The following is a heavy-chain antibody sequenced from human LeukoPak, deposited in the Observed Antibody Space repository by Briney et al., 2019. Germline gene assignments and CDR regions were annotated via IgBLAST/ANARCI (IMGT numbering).Heavy chain of an antibody. CDR1: GFTFDDYA. CDR3: AKGSRSILTTATVGY. V-gene: IGHV3-9*01. Sequence: GGSLRLSCAASGFTFDDYAMHWVRQAPGKGLEWVSGISWNSGSIGYADSVKGRFTISRDNSKNTLYLQMNSLRAEDTAVYYCAKGSRSILTTATVGYWGQGTLVTVSS. D-gene: IGHD4-17*01. CDR2: ISWNSGSI. J-gene: IGHJ4*02.